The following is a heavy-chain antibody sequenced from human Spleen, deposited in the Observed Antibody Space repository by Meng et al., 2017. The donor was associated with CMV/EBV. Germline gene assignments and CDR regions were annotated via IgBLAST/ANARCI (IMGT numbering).Heavy chain of an antibody. CDR1: GYVFTDYS. V-gene: IGHV1-2*02. D-gene: IGHD5-18*01. J-gene: IGHJ4*02. CDR3: ARTHNYGNLGY. CDR2: INPNSGGS. Sequence: ASVKVSCKASGYVFTDYSMRWVRQAPGQGPEWMGWINPNSGGSRYVQKFQGRITMTSDTSISTAYMELSRLKSDDTAVYYCARTHNYGNLGYWGQGTLVTVSS.